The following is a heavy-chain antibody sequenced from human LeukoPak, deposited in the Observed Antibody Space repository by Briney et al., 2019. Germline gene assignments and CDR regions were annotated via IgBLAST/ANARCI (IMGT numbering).Heavy chain of an antibody. CDR3: AREIGYCSSTSCFFYAFDI. CDR1: GYTFTGYY. D-gene: IGHD2-2*01. J-gene: IGHJ3*02. CDR2: INPNSGGT. V-gene: IGHV1-2*02. Sequence: ASVKVCCKASGYTFTGYYMHWVRQAPGQGVEWMGWINPNSGGTNYAQKFQGRVTMTRDTSISTAYMELSRLRSDDTAVYYCAREIGYCSSTSCFFYAFDIWGQGTMVTVSS.